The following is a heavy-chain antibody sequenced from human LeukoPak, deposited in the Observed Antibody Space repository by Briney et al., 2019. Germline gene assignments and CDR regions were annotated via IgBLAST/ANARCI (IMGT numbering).Heavy chain of an antibody. J-gene: IGHJ4*02. CDR1: GFTFSNAW. CDR2: ISGSGGST. V-gene: IGHV3-23*01. Sequence: GGSLRLSCAASGFTFSNAWMNWVRQAPGKGLEWVSAISGSGGSTYYADSVKGRFTISRDNSKNTLYLQMNSLRAEDTAVYYCAKDKYSGSYHSTPADYWGQGTLVTVSS. CDR3: AKDKYSGSYHSTPADY. D-gene: IGHD1-26*01.